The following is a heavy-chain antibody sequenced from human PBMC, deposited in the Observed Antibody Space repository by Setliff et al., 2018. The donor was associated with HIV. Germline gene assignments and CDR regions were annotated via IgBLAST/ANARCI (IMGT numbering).Heavy chain of an antibody. CDR3: ARDIGSVWHNWFDP. D-gene: IGHD6-19*01. CDR1: GYTFTTYA. V-gene: IGHV1-3*01. J-gene: IGHJ5*02. CDR2: INAGNGNT. Sequence: ASVKVSCKASGYTFTTYAINWVRQAPGQRLEWMGWINAGNGNTKYSQKFQGRVTISRDTSASTVYMELNSLRSEDTAIYYCARDIGSVWHNWFDPWGQGTLVTVSS.